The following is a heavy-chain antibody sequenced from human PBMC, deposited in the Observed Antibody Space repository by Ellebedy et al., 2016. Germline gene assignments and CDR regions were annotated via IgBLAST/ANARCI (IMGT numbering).Heavy chain of an antibody. V-gene: IGHV3-23*01. Sequence: GESLKISXAASGFTFSSYATNWVRQAPGKGLEWVSTISGLSSSTFYADSVKGRFTISRDNSKRTLSLQMNSLRAEDTAVYYCAKAVLELHAFDIWGQGTLVTVSS. CDR1: GFTFSSYA. D-gene: IGHD2-8*02. J-gene: IGHJ3*02. CDR3: AKAVLELHAFDI. CDR2: ISGLSSST.